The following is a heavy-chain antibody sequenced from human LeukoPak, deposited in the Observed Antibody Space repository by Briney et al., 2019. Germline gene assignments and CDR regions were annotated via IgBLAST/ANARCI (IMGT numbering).Heavy chain of an antibody. CDR1: GGTFISYA. CDR2: IIPIFGTA. Sequence: ASVKVSCKASGGTFISYAISWVRQAPGQGLEWMGGIIPIFGTANYAQKFQGRVTITADESTSTAYMELSSLRSEDTAVYYCARDRDYDYVWGSPRHYFDYWGQGTLVTVSS. D-gene: IGHD3-16*01. CDR3: ARDRDYDYVWGSPRHYFDY. J-gene: IGHJ4*02. V-gene: IGHV1-69*13.